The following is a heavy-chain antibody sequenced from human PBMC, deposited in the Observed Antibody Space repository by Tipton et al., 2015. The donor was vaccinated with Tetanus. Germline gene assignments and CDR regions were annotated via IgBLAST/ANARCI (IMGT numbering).Heavy chain of an antibody. CDR1: GASISSGGYF. D-gene: IGHD3-10*01. Sequence: TLSLTCSVSGASISSGGYFWNWIRHRPGKGLEWIGYIYYSGSTFYNPSLKSRVTISVDTSNNQFSLRLSSVTAADTGVYYCARDHGGGRVARLSWFGPWGPRALVSVSS. CDR3: ARDHGGGRVARLSWFGP. V-gene: IGHV4-31*03. CDR2: IYYSGST. J-gene: IGHJ5*02.